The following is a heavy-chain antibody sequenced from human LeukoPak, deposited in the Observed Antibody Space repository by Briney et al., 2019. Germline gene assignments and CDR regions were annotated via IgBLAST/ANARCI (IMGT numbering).Heavy chain of an antibody. D-gene: IGHD7-27*01. CDR1: GYTFTSYD. Sequence: ASVKVSCKASGYTFTSYDFNWVRQATGQRPEWMGWMSPNSGDTGYAQKFQDRVTMTRNTSISTAYKELSSLRSDDTAVYYCARGPPNWGYDYWGPGTLVTVSS. CDR3: ARGPPNWGYDY. J-gene: IGHJ4*02. CDR2: MSPNSGDT. V-gene: IGHV1-8*01.